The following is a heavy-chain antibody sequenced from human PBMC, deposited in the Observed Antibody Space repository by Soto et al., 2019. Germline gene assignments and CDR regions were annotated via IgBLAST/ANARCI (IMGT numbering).Heavy chain of an antibody. CDR2: ISAYNGNT. D-gene: IGHD6-6*01. CDR1: GYTFTSYG. J-gene: IGHJ5*02. V-gene: IGHV1-18*04. CDR3: AREPQQLVMVGWFDP. Sequence: QVQLVQSGAEVKKPGASVKVSCKASGYTFTSYGISWVRQAPGQGLEWMGWISAYNGNTNYAQKLQGRVTMTTDTSTNTAYMELRSLRSDDTAVYYCAREPQQLVMVGWFDPWGQGTLVTVSS.